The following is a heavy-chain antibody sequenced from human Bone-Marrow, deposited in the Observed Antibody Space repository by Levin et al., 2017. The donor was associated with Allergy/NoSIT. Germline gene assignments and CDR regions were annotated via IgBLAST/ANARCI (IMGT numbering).Heavy chain of an antibody. D-gene: IGHD4-17*01. V-gene: IGHV3-7*01. CDR1: GFTFSNHW. CDR3: VGGPNYGDRPDFFEY. J-gene: IGHJ4*02. Sequence: PGGSLRLSCAASGFTFSNHWMIWVRQTPRKGLECVAHTKQDGDEKTYMDSVKGRFTISRDNAENSLYLQMSSLRVEDTAVYYCVGGPNYGDRPDFFEYWGQGTLVTVSS. CDR2: TKQDGDEK.